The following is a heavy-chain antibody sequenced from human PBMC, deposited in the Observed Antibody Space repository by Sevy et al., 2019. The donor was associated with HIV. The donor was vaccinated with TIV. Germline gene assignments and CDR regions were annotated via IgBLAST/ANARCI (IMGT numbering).Heavy chain of an antibody. Sequence: GGSLRLSCAASGLTFSSYWMHWVRQAPGKGLVWVSRINSDGSSTSYADSVKGRFTISSDNAKNTLYLQMNSLRAEDTAVYYCVRQRGDTVVLPDVLPDYGMDVWGQGTTVTVSS. CDR3: VRQRGDTVVLPDVLPDYGMDV. CDR1: GLTFSSYW. J-gene: IGHJ6*02. D-gene: IGHD2-2*01. V-gene: IGHV3-74*01. CDR2: INSDGSST.